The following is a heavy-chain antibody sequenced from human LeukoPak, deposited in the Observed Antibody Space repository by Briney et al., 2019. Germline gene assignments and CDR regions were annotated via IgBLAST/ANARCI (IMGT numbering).Heavy chain of an antibody. CDR3: ARGLVRGVIKLYYYGMDV. CDR2: INHSGST. D-gene: IGHD3-10*01. V-gene: IGHV4-34*01. J-gene: IGHJ6*02. Sequence: SETLSLTCTVSGGSISSYYWSWIRQPPGKGLEWIGEINHSGSTNYNPSLKSRVTISVDTSKNQFSLKLSSVTAADTAVYYCARGLVRGVIKLYYYGMDVWGQGTTVTVSS. CDR1: GGSISSYY.